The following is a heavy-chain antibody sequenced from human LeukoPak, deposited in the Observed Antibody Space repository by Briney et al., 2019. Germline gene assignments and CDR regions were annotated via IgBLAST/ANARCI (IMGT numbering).Heavy chain of an antibody. CDR3: ARIGSSHYFDF. D-gene: IGHD2-2*01. J-gene: IGHJ4*02. Sequence: ASVKVSCKASGYTFTDYHLHWVRQAPGQGLEWMGWINPNSGGTNYAQTFQGRVTMTRDTSITTAYLELSRLRSDDTAVYYCARIGSSHYFDFWGQGTLVTVSS. CDR1: GYTFTDYH. CDR2: INPNSGGT. V-gene: IGHV1-2*02.